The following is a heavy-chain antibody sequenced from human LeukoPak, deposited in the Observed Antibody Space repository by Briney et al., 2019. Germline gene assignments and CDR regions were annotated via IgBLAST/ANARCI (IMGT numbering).Heavy chain of an antibody. CDR3: VKVAPSDYYDTTGCWGDH. J-gene: IGHJ4*02. CDR1: GFTSDDYA. CDR2: ISWNSGSI. D-gene: IGHD3-22*01. V-gene: IGHV3-9*02. Sequence: GGSLRLSCAASGFTSDDYAMHWVRQAPGKGLEWVSGISWNSGSIGYADSVKGRFTISRDNSKNTLYLQMNSLRAEDTAVYYCVKVAPSDYYDTTGCWGDHWGQGTLVTVSS.